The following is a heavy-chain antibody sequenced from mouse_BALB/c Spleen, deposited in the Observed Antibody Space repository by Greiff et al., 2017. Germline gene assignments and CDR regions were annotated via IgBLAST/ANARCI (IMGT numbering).Heavy chain of an antibody. Sequence: VQLKESGPGLVKPSQSLSLTCSVTGYSITSGYYWNWIRQFPGNKLEWMGYISYDGSNNYNPSLKNRISITRDTSKNQFFLKLNSVTTEDTATYYCARVYDNGGFAYWGQGTLVTVSA. CDR1: GYSITSGYY. D-gene: IGHD1-3*01. V-gene: IGHV3-6*02. CDR2: ISYDGSN. CDR3: ARVYDNGGFAY. J-gene: IGHJ3*01.